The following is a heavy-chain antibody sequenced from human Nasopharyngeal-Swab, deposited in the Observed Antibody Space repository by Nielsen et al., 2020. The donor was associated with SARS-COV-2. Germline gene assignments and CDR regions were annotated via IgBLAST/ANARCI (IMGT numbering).Heavy chain of an antibody. J-gene: IGHJ4*02. Sequence: GASLRLSCAASGFIFSDSAIHWVRQASGKGREWVGRIRSKGNSYATAYAASVKGRFTISRDDSKNTAYLQMNSLITEDTAVYYCTRCGGSCYTGKDYWGQGTLVTV. CDR1: GFIFSDSA. CDR2: IRSKGNSYAT. V-gene: IGHV3-73*01. D-gene: IGHD2-15*01. CDR3: TRCGGSCYTGKDY.